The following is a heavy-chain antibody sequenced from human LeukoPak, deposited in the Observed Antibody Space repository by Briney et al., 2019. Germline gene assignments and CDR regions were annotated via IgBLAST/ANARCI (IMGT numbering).Heavy chain of an antibody. CDR2: INQDETKK. D-gene: IGHD1-7*01. CDR3: ARAQNYNFDH. Sequence: GXXLRLSCAASGLTFSSHWMSWVRQAPGKGLEWVANINQDETKKSYVDSAMGRFTISRDNANNALYLQMNSLRVEDTAVYYCARAQNYNFDHWGQGTLVTVSS. CDR1: GLTFSSHW. V-gene: IGHV3-7*04. J-gene: IGHJ4*02.